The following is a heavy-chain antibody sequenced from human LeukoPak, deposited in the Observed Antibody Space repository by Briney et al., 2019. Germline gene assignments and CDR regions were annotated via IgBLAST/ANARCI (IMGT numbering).Heavy chain of an antibody. J-gene: IGHJ5*02. V-gene: IGHV1-2*02. Sequence: GASVKVSCKASGYTFTGYYMHWVRQAPGQGLEWMGWINPNSGGTNYAQKFQGRVTMTRDTSISTAYMELSRLRSDDTAVYYCARGYGSGSYSWFDPWGQGTLVTVSS. D-gene: IGHD3-10*01. CDR3: ARGYGSGSYSWFDP. CDR1: GYTFTGYY. CDR2: INPNSGGT.